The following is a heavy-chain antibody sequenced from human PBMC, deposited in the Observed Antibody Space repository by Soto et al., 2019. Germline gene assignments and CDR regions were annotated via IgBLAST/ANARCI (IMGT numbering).Heavy chain of an antibody. J-gene: IGHJ4*02. Sequence: VQLVESGGGVVQPGTSLRLSCAASGFTFSSQNMHWVRQAPGKGPEWVGVISYDGSKKYFADSVKGRFTISRDNSQNMLYLQVSSLRAEDTAIYYCARLWYEGNPDDYWGQGTLVTVSS. CDR3: ARLWYEGNPDDY. V-gene: IGHV3-30-3*01. CDR1: GFTFSSQN. D-gene: IGHD6-13*01. CDR2: ISYDGSKK.